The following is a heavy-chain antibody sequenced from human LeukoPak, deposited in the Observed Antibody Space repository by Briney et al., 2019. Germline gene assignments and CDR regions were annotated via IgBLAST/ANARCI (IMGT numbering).Heavy chain of an antibody. CDR1: GGTFSSYA. Sequence: SVKVSCKASGGTFSSYAISWVRQAPGQGLEWMGGIIPIFGTANYAQKLQGRVTIATDESTSTAYMELSSLRSEDTAVYYCARPFYDSSGYYPNWFDPWGQGTLVTVSS. D-gene: IGHD3-22*01. CDR2: IIPIFGTA. CDR3: ARPFYDSSGYYPNWFDP. J-gene: IGHJ5*02. V-gene: IGHV1-69*05.